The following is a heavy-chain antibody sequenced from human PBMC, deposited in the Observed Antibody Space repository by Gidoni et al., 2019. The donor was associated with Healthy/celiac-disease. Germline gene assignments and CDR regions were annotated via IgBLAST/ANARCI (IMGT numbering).Heavy chain of an antibody. D-gene: IGHD5-12*01. CDR3: ARDGGLGGYDNYGMDV. CDR2: ISYDGRNK. CDR1: GFTLRRNA. V-gene: IGHV3-30*04. Sequence: QVQRVESGGGGVQPGGSGGTSGAASGFTLRRNAMHWVRQAPGKGLEWVAVISYDGRNKYYADSVKGRFTISRDNSKNTLYLQMNSLRAEDTAVYYCARDGGLGGYDNYGMDVWGQGTTVTVSS. J-gene: IGHJ6*02.